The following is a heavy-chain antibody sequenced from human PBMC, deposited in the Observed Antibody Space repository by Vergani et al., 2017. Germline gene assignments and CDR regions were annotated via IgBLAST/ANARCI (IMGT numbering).Heavy chain of an antibody. CDR2: ISWNSGSI. D-gene: IGHD3-3*01. J-gene: IGHJ3*02. CDR3: TTGRLLEWLEHDAFDI. CDR1: GFTFDDYA. Sequence: EVQLVESGGGLVQPGRSLRLSCAASGFTFDDYAMHWVRQAPGKGLEWVSGISWNSGSIGYADSVKGRFTISRDNAKNSLYLQMNSLKTEDTAVYYCTTGRLLEWLEHDAFDIWGQGTMVTVSS. V-gene: IGHV3-9*01.